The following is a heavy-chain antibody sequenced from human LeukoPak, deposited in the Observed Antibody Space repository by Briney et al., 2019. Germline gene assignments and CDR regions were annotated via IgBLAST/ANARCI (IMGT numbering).Heavy chain of an antibody. CDR2: INHSGST. V-gene: IGHV4-34*01. Sequence: SETLSLTCAGYGGSFSGYYWSWIRQPPGKGLEWIGEINHSGSTNYNPSLKSRVTISVDTSKNQFSLKLSSVTAADTAVYYCARGKIAAAGTGPENFDYWGQGTLGTVSS. CDR3: ARGKIAAAGTGPENFDY. CDR1: GGSFSGYY. J-gene: IGHJ4*02. D-gene: IGHD6-13*01.